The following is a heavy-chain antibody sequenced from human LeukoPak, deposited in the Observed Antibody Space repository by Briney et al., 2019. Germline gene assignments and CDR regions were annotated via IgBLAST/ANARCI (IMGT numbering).Heavy chain of an antibody. CDR2: ISSSGSTI. V-gene: IGHV3-48*03. CDR1: GFTFSSYE. Sequence: GGSLRLSCAASGFTFSSYEMNWVRQAPGKGLEWVSYISSSGSTIYYADSVKGRFTISRDNAKNSPYLQMNSLRAEDTAVYYCAELGITMIGGVRGKGTTVTISS. J-gene: IGHJ6*04. CDR3: AELGITMIGGV. D-gene: IGHD3-10*02.